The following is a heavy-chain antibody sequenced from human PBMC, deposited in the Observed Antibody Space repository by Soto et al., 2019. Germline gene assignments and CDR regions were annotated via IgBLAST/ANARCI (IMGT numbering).Heavy chain of an antibody. CDR3: AKESLGGTTLDY. J-gene: IGHJ4*02. CDR2: ISGAGSST. D-gene: IGHD1-7*01. Sequence: GGSLRLSCAASGFSFNNYDMTWVRQAPGKGLEWVSGISGAGSSTSYADSVKGRFTISRDNSKDTLYLQMNSLRAEDTAVYYCAKESLGGTTLDYWGQGALVTVSS. V-gene: IGHV3-23*01. CDR1: GFSFNNYD.